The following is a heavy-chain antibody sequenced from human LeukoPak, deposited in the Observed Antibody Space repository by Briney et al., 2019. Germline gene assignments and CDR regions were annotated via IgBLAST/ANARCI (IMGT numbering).Heavy chain of an antibody. CDR1: GFPFSSYG. D-gene: IGHD6-19*01. CDR3: ARLQWLGDIDY. Sequence: PGGPLRLSCAASGFPFSSYGMHCARHAPGKAVECVAVKSFDGTNEYSADSVQGRFIVSRDNSKNTLYLQMNNLRVEDTAVYYCARLQWLGDIDYWGQGTLVTVSS. J-gene: IGHJ4*02. V-gene: IGHV3-30*03. CDR2: KSFDGTNE.